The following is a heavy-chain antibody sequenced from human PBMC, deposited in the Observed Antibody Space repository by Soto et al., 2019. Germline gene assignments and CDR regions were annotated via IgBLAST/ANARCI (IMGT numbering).Heavy chain of an antibody. J-gene: IGHJ4*02. CDR2: ISWNRGKI. Sequence: EVQLVESGGGLVQPGRSLRLSCAASGFTFDDYAMHWVRQAPGRGLEWVSGISWNRGKIGYVDSVKGRFTISKDNAKNSLYLKMNSLSAEDTAVYYCAKGTYDSSGYYTAPEYWGQGTLVTVSA. D-gene: IGHD3-22*01. CDR3: AKGTYDSSGYYTAPEY. V-gene: IGHV3-9*01. CDR1: GFTFDDYA.